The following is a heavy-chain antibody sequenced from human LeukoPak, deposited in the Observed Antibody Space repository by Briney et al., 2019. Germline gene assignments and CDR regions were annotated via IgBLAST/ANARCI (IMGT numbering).Heavy chain of an antibody. D-gene: IGHD3-22*01. J-gene: IGHJ4*02. CDR1: GFTFSSYA. V-gene: IGHV3-23*01. CDR2: ITGSGGST. CDR3: AKVPDYYDSIYYFDY. Sequence: PGGSLRLSCAASGFTFSSYAMSWVRQAPGKGLEWVSAITGSGGSTYYADSVKGRFTISRGNSKNTLYLQMNSLRAEDTAVYYCAKVPDYYDSIYYFDYWGQGTLVTVSS.